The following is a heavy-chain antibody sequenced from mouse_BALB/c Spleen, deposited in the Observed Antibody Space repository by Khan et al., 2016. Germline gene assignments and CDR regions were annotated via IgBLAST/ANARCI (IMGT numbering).Heavy chain of an antibody. CDR1: GFDFSRYW. Sequence: EVKLPESGGGLVQPGGSLKLSCAASGFDFSRYWMSWVRQAPGKGLEWIGEINPDSSTINYTPSLKDKFIISRDNAKNTLYLQMSKVRSEDTARYYCGRLYYYGSVGYWGQGTTLTVSS. J-gene: IGHJ2*01. CDR2: INPDSSTI. V-gene: IGHV4-1*02. CDR3: GRLYYYGSVGY. D-gene: IGHD1-1*01.